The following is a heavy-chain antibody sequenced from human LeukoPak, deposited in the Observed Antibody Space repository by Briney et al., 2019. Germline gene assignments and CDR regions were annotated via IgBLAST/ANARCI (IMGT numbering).Heavy chain of an antibody. CDR3: ARWSYGYPPYYYGMDV. CDR1: GGSISSSSYY. CDR2: IYYSGST. J-gene: IGHJ6*02. V-gene: IGHV4-39*01. Sequence: PSETLSLTCTVSGGSISSSSYYWGWIRQPPGKGLEWIGRIYYSGSTYYNPSLKSRVTISVDTSKNQFSLKLSSVTAADTAVYYCARWSYGYPPYYYGMDVWGQGTTVTVSS. D-gene: IGHD5-18*01.